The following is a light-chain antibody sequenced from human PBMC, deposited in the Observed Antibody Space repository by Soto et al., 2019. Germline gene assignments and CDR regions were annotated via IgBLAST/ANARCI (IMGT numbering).Light chain of an antibody. CDR3: QAYDSSLRGYV. V-gene: IGLV1-40*01. CDR2: GDS. Sequence: QLVLTQPPSVSGAPGQRVTISCTGSSSNFGAGYDVHWYQQLPGTAPKVLIYGDSTRPSGVPDRFSGSKSGTSASLAITGLQAEDEADYYCQAYDSSLRGYVFGTGTKLTVL. J-gene: IGLJ1*01. CDR1: SSNFGAGYD.